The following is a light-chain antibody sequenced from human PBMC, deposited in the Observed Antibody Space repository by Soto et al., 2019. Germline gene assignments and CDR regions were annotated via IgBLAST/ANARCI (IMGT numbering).Light chain of an antibody. J-gene: IGLJ1*01. V-gene: IGLV1-40*01. Sequence: QSVQTQPPSVSGAPGQRVTISCTGSSSNIGAGYDVHWYQQLPGTAPKLLIYGNSNRPSGVPDRFSGSKSGTSASLAITGLQAEDEADYYCQSYDSSLSEVFGTGTKVTVL. CDR3: QSYDSSLSEV. CDR1: SSNIGAGYD. CDR2: GNS.